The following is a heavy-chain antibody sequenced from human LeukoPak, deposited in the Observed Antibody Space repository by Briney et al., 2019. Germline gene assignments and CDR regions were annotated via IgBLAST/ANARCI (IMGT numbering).Heavy chain of an antibody. J-gene: IGHJ4*02. V-gene: IGHV1-2*02. CDR2: INPNSGGT. CDR3: ERAEWLAHFDY. D-gene: IGHD6-19*01. CDR1: GYTFTGYY. Sequence: ASVKVSCKASGYTFTGYYMHWVRQAPGQGLEWMGWINPNSGGTNYVQKFQGRVTMTRDTSINTAYMELSRLRSDDTAVYYCERAEWLAHFDYWGQGTLVTVSS.